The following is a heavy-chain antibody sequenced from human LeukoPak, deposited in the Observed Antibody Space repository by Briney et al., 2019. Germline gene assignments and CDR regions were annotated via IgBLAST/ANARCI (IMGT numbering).Heavy chain of an antibody. CDR3: ARVRVSPWIVVVGRYMDV. V-gene: IGHV3-48*04. Sequence: GGSLRLSCAASGFTFGPYTMNWVRQAPGKGLEWVSYISSSSDTIYYADSVKGRFTISRDNAKNSLYLQMNSLRAEDTAVYYCARVRVSPWIVVVGRYMDVWGKGTTVTVSS. CDR2: ISSSSDTI. J-gene: IGHJ6*03. D-gene: IGHD2-2*01. CDR1: GFTFGPYT.